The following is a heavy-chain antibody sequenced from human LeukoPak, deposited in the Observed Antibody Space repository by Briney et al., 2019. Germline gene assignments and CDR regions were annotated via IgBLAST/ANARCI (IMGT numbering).Heavy chain of an antibody. Sequence: GGSLRLSCAASEFTFSSYWMSWVRQAPGKGLEWVSSISSSSSYIYYADSVKGRFTISRDNAKNSLYLQMNSLRAEDTAVYYCARDPSYSSSWYGVDYYYYGMDVWGQGTTVTVSS. CDR3: ARDPSYSSSWYGVDYYYYGMDV. D-gene: IGHD6-13*01. CDR1: EFTFSSYW. V-gene: IGHV3-21*01. J-gene: IGHJ6*02. CDR2: ISSSSSYI.